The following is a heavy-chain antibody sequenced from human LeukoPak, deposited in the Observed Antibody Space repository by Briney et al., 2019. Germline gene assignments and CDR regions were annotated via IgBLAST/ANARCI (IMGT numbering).Heavy chain of an antibody. CDR3: ARDPDSSGYYQYYFDY. CDR1: GFTFSSYA. CDR2: ISYDGSNK. V-gene: IGHV3-30*04. Sequence: QPGRSLRLSCAASGFTFSSYAMHWARQAPGKGLEWVAVISYDGSNKYYADSVKGRFTISRDNSKNTLYLQMNSLRAEDTAVYYCARDPDSSGYYQYYFDYWGQGTLVTVSS. J-gene: IGHJ4*02. D-gene: IGHD3-22*01.